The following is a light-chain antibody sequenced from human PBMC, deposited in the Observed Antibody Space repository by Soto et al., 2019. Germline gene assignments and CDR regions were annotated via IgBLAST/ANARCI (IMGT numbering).Light chain of an antibody. V-gene: IGLV1-40*01. CDR3: QSYDRSLYDSYV. CDR1: SSNIGSHYD. CDR2: GNT. Sequence: QSVLTQPPCVSGAPGQRFTISCTGSSSNIGSHYDVHWYQHVPGTAPKLLIYGNTNRPSGVPDRFSGSKSGTSASLDINGLQADDEADYYCQSYDRSLYDSYVFGPGTKVTVL. J-gene: IGLJ1*01.